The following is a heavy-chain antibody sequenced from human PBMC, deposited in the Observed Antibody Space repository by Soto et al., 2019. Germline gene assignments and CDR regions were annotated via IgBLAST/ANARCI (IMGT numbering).Heavy chain of an antibody. D-gene: IGHD1-1*01. V-gene: IGHV6-1*01. J-gene: IGHJ6*03. CDR3: ARGSWHDASRHYFMDV. CDR2: TYYKSQWYN. Sequence: QVQLQQSGPGLVKPSQTLSLTCDISGDSVSSNSAAWNWLRQTPSRGLEWRGRTYYKSQWYNNYAESVRSRITVNPDTSKNQFSLQLNSVTPEDTAVYYCARGSWHDASRHYFMDVWGKGTTVTVSS. CDR1: GDSVSSNSAA.